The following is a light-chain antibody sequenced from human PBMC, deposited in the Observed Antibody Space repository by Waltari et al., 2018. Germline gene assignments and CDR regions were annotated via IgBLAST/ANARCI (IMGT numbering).Light chain of an antibody. CDR3: GTWDNSLNIVI. J-gene: IGLJ2*01. Sequence: QSVLTQPPSVSAAPRQKVSISCSVSSSNIGNSSVSWFQQFPRAAPKLLIYDTNKRPSGIPDRFSASKSGTSATLGISGLQTGDEAIYHCGTWDNSLNIVIFGGGTKLTVL. CDR1: SSNIGNSS. CDR2: DTN. V-gene: IGLV1-51*01.